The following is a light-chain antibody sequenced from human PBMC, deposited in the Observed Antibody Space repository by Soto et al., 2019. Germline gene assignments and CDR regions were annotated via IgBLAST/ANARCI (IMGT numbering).Light chain of an antibody. CDR1: SSDVGGYNY. V-gene: IGLV2-8*01. J-gene: IGLJ1*01. CDR2: DVN. CDR3: SSYSGSNNFV. Sequence: SALTQPPSASGSPGQSVTISCTGTSSDVGGYNYVSWYQQHPGKAPKLIIYDVNKSPSGVPDRFSGSKSGNTASLTVSGLQAEDEADYCCSSYSGSNNFVFGTGTKVTV.